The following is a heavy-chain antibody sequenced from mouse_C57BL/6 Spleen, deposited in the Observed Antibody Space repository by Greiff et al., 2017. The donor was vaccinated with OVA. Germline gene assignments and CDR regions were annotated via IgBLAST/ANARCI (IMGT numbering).Heavy chain of an antibody. J-gene: IGHJ4*01. CDR1: GYTFTDYY. CDR2: INPNNGGT. Sequence: EVQLQQSGPELVKPGASVKISCKASGYTFTDYYMNWVKQSHGKSLEWIGDINPNNGGTSYNQKFKGKATLTVDKSSSTAYMELRSLTSEDSAVYYCARFGAMDDGGQGTSVTVSS. CDR3: ARFGAMDD. V-gene: IGHV1-26*01. D-gene: IGHD3-1*01.